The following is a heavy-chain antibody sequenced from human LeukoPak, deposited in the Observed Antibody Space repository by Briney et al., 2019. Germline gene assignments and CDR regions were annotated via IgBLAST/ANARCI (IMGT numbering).Heavy chain of an antibody. V-gene: IGHV3-53*01. CDR2: IYAGGST. CDR1: GFTVNTNY. Sequence: PGGSLRLSCAASGFTVNTNYVSWVRQAPEKGLEWVSVIYAGGSTYYAESVEGRFTISRDNYKNTLYLQMNSLRAEDTAVYYCVRDLGREGDYVLGFGYWGQGTLVTVSS. D-gene: IGHD4-17*01. CDR3: VRDLGREGDYVLGFGY. J-gene: IGHJ4*02.